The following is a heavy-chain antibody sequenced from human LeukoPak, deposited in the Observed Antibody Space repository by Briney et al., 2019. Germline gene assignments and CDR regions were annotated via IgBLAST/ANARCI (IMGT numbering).Heavy chain of an antibody. Sequence: GSSEKVSCKASGGTFSSYAISWVRQAPGQGLEWMGGIIPIFGTANYAQKFQGRVTITTDESTSTAYMELSSLRSEDTAVYYCAGGDSSGYYPFDYWGQETLVTVSS. CDR3: AGGDSSGYYPFDY. CDR1: GGTFSSYA. V-gene: IGHV1-69*05. D-gene: IGHD3-22*01. CDR2: IIPIFGTA. J-gene: IGHJ4*02.